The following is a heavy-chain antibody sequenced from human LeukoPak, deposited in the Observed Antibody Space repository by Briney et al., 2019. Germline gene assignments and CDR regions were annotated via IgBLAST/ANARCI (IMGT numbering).Heavy chain of an antibody. CDR1: GGSISSSSYY. CDR3: ARGFTSCCYSYSYIDV. J-gene: IGHJ6*03. CDR2: IYYSGST. D-gene: IGHD2-2*01. Sequence: SETLSLTCTVSGGSISSSSYYWGWIRQPPGKGLEWIGSIYYSGSTYYNPSLKSRVTISVDTSKNQFSLKLTSVTAADTAVYYCARGFTSCCYSYSYIDVWGKGTTVTVSS. V-gene: IGHV4-39*01.